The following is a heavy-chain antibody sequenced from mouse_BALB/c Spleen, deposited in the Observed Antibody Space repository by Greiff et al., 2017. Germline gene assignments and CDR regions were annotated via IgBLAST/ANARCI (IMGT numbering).Heavy chain of an antibody. J-gene: IGHJ3*01. CDR3: ARDQDWGFAY. CDR2: ISDGGSYT. V-gene: IGHV5-4*02. D-gene: IGHD4-1*01. CDR1: GFTFSDYY. Sequence: EVKVVESGGGLVKPGGSLKLSCAASGFTFSDYYMYWVRQTPEKRLEWVATISDGGSYTYYPDSVKGRFTISRDNAKNNLYLQMSSLKSEDTAMYYCARDQDWGFAYWGQGTLVTVSA.